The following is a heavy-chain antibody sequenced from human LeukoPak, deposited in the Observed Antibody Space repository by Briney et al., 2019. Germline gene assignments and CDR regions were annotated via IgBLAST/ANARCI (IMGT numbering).Heavy chain of an antibody. V-gene: IGHV1-18*01. CDR2: ITAYNGYT. CDR3: ARSGVTIFGVVIMPFDY. CDR1: GYTFISYG. D-gene: IGHD3-3*01. Sequence: ASVKVSCKASGYTFISYGISWVRQAPGQGLEWMGWITAYNGYTNYAQKFQGRVTMTTDTSTSTAYMELRSLRSDDTAVYYCARSGVTIFGVVIMPFDYWGQGTLVTVSS. J-gene: IGHJ4*02.